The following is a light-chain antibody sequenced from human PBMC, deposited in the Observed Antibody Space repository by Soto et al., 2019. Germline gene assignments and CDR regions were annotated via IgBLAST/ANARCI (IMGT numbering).Light chain of an antibody. J-gene: IGKJ4*01. CDR3: QQYNNWPLT. CDR1: QSVSRH. V-gene: IGKV3-15*01. Sequence: EIVLTQSPVTLSLSPWEIATLSCRASQSVSRHLAWYQQKPGQAPRLLIYGASTRATGIPARFSGSGSGTEFTLTISSLQSEDFAVYYCQQYNNWPLTFGGGTKVDI. CDR2: GAS.